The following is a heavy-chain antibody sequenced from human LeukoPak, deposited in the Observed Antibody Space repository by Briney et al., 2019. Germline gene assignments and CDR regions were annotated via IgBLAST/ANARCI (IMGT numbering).Heavy chain of an antibody. Sequence: ASVKVSCKASGYIFISYGISWVRQPPGQGLEWMGWISAYNGNTKYAQKLQGRVTMTTDTSTSTAYMELRSLRSDDTAVYYCARDVRGIVGMDYFDYWGQGTLVTVSS. CDR3: ARDVRGIVGMDYFDY. CDR1: GYIFISYG. CDR2: ISAYNGNT. D-gene: IGHD3-22*01. V-gene: IGHV1-18*01. J-gene: IGHJ4*02.